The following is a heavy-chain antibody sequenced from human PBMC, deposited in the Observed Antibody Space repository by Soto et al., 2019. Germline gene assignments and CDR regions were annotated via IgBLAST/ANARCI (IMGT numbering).Heavy chain of an antibody. V-gene: IGHV1-3*01. CDR3: ATDYDSNWRL. Sequence: ASVKVSCKASGFVSTNYNFHWVRQAPGQSLEWMGRINAANGNTQYSQNFQGRVTFTSDASASTAFMELTNLRFEDKAMYYCATDYDSNWRLWGQGTLVTVSS. D-gene: IGHD3-22*01. CDR1: GFVSTNYN. CDR2: INAANGNT. J-gene: IGHJ4*02.